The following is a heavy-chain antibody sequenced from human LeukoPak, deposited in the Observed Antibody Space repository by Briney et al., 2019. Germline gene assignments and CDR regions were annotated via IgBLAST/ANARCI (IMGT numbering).Heavy chain of an antibody. CDR3: AKGRQYSSGHA. CDR2: ISGSGGST. Sequence: GGSLRLSCAASGFTFSSYSMNWVRQAPGKGLEWVSAISGSGGSTYYADSVKGRFTISRDNSKNTLYLQMNSLRAEDTAVYYCAKGRQYSSGHAWGQGTLVTVSS. V-gene: IGHV3-23*01. J-gene: IGHJ4*02. D-gene: IGHD6-19*01. CDR1: GFTFSSYS.